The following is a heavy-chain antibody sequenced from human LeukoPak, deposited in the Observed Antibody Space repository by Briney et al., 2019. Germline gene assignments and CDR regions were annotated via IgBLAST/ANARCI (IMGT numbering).Heavy chain of an antibody. Sequence: GESLKISCKGSGYRFTTYWIGWVRQMPGKGLEWMGIIYPGDSDTRYSPSFQGQVTISADKSISTAYLQWSSLKASDTAMYYCARRITIFGVESNWFDPWAREPWSPSPQ. D-gene: IGHD3-3*01. J-gene: IGHJ5*02. CDR2: IYPGDSDT. CDR1: GYRFTTYW. CDR3: ARRITIFGVESNWFDP. V-gene: IGHV5-51*01.